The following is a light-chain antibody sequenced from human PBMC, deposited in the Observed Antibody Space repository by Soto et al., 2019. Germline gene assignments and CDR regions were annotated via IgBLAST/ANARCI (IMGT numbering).Light chain of an antibody. Sequence: EIVLTQSPGTLSLSPGERATLSCRASQNVRSNYLAWYQQKPGQPPRLLIYGASNRATGIPDRFSGSGSGTDFTLTISRLEPEDFAVYYCQQMGTFGQGTKVETK. CDR3: QQMGT. J-gene: IGKJ1*01. V-gene: IGKV3-20*01. CDR2: GAS. CDR1: QNVRSNY.